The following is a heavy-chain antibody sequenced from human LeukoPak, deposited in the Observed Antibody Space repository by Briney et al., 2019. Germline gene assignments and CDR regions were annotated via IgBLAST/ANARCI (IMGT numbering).Heavy chain of an antibody. V-gene: IGHV4-4*07. CDR3: ARARYSSGWHAFDY. CDR1: GGSISSYY. Sequence: SETLSLTCTVSGGSISSYYWSWIRQPAGKGLEWIGRIYTSGSTNYNPSLKSRVTMSVDTSKNQFSLKLSSVTAADTAVYYCARARYSSGWHAFDYWGQGTPVTVSS. J-gene: IGHJ4*02. CDR2: IYTSGST. D-gene: IGHD6-19*01.